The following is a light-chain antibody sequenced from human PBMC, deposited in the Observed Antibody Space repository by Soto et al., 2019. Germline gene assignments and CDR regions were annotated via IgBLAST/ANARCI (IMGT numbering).Light chain of an antibody. V-gene: IGKV3-15*01. J-gene: IGKJ1*01. CDR3: QQNYTPSLT. CDR1: QSVSSA. Sequence: LTQSPASLSTSPGESATLTCSLSQSVSSALAWYQHKPGPAPRLLIYAASTRATGLPSRFSGSGSGTDFTLTISSLQSEDFAVYYCQQNYTPSLTFGQGTKVEIK. CDR2: AAS.